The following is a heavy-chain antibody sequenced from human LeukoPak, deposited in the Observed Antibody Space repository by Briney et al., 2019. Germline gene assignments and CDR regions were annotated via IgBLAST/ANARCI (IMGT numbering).Heavy chain of an antibody. J-gene: IGHJ4*02. V-gene: IGHV3-53*01. CDR3: AKDTRGYSYY. Sequence: PGGSLRLSCAASGFTISSFYLSWVRQAPGKGLEWVPVIYSGGIIHYADSVKGRFTISRDNSKNTLYLQMNSLRAEDTAVYYCAKDTRGYSYYWGQGTLVTVSS. CDR2: IYSGGII. CDR1: GFTISSFY. D-gene: IGHD5-18*01.